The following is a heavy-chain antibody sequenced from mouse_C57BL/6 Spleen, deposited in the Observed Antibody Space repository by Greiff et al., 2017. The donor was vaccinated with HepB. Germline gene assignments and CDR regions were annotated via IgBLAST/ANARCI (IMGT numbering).Heavy chain of an antibody. D-gene: IGHD1-1*01. CDR2: INPGSGGT. Sequence: QVQLQQSGAELVRPGPSVKVSCKASGYAFTNYLIEWVKQRPGQGLGWIGVINPGSGGTNYNEKFKGKATLTADKSSSTAYMQLSSLTSEDSAVYFCARWDYGSSYSYWGQGTTLTVSS. J-gene: IGHJ2*01. CDR3: ARWDYGSSYSY. CDR1: GYAFTNYL. V-gene: IGHV1-54*01.